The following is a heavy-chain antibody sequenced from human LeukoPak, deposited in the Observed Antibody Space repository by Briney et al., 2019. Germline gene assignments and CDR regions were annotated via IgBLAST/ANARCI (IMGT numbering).Heavy chain of an antibody. D-gene: IGHD2-2*03. CDR3: ARETLDIVVVPAADKEYYYYYYMDV. Sequence: SETLSLTCSVSGGSISGHYWTWIRQPAGKGLEWIGRMYTSGDVYYKPSLRSRVTISLDTSKNQFSLKLSSVTAADTAVYYCARETLDIVVVPAADKEYYYYYYMDVWGKGTTVTVSS. CDR1: GGSISGHY. CDR2: MYTSGDV. J-gene: IGHJ6*03. V-gene: IGHV4-4*07.